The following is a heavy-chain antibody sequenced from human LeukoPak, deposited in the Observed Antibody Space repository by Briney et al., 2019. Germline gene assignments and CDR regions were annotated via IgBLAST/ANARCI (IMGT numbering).Heavy chain of an antibody. D-gene: IGHD2-15*01. Sequence: SETLSLTCTVSGGSIGSYYWSWIRQPPGKGLEWIGYIYYSGSTNYNPSLKSRVTISVDTSKNQFSLKLSSVTAADTAVYYCARDAGGCSGGSCYSNLDYWGQGTLVTVSS. CDR1: GGSIGSYY. CDR3: ARDAGGCSGGSCYSNLDY. V-gene: IGHV4-59*01. J-gene: IGHJ4*02. CDR2: IYYSGST.